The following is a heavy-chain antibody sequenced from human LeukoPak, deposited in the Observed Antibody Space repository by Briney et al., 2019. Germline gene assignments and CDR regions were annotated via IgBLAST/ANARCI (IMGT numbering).Heavy chain of an antibody. CDR2: INHSGST. CDR1: GGSFSGYY. D-gene: IGHD6-19*01. Sequence: KSSETLSLTCAVYGGSFSGYYWTWIRQPPGKGLEWIGEINHSGSTNYNPSLKSRVTISVDTSKNQFSLKLSSVTAADTAVYYCARRGSIAVAATDRAYYYYYMDVWGKGTTVTVSS. V-gene: IGHV4-34*01. CDR3: ARRGSIAVAATDRAYYYYYMDV. J-gene: IGHJ6*03.